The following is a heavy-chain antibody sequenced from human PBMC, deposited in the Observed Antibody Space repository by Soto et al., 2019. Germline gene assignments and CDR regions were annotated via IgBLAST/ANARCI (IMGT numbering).Heavy chain of an antibody. CDR2: ISATGGST. CDR1: GVTFKNYA. J-gene: IGHJ4*02. V-gene: IGHV3-23*01. D-gene: IGHD3-22*01. CDR3: AVYDSSGY. Sequence: GESQKISCAASGVTFKNYAMNWVRQAPGKGLEWVATISATGGSTYYADSVKGRFTISRDNSKNTLYLQMNSLRAEDTAVYYCAVYDSSGYWGQGTLVTVSS.